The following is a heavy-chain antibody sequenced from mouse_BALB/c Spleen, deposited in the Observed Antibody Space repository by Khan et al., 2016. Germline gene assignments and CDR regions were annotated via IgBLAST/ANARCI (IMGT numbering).Heavy chain of an antibody. V-gene: IGHV3-6*02. Sequence: EVQLQESGPGLVKPSQSLSLTCSVTGYSITSGYYWNWIRQFPGNKLEWMGYITYDGSNKYNPSLKNRISITRDISKNQFFLKLNSVTTEDTATYYCTRAWYFDYWGQGTTLTVSS. CDR1: GYSITSGYY. J-gene: IGHJ2*01. CDR3: TRAWYFDY. CDR2: ITYDGSN.